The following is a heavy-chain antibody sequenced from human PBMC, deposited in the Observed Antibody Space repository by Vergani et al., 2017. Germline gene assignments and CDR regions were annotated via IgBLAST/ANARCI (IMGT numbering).Heavy chain of an antibody. V-gene: IGHV4-30-4*01. D-gene: IGHD3-22*01. CDR1: GGSISSGDYY. CDR3: ARMGMIYDSSGYLSPNWFDP. CDR2: IYYSGST. Sequence: QVQLQESGPGLVKPSQTLSLTCTVSGGSISSGDYYWSWIRQPPGKGLEWIGYIYYSGSTYYNPSLKSRVTISVDTSKNQFSLKLSSVTAADTAVYYCARMGMIYDSSGYLSPNWFDPWGQGTLVTVSS. J-gene: IGHJ5*02.